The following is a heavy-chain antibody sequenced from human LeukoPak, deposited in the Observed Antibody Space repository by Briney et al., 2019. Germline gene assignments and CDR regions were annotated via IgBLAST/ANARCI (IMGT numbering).Heavy chain of an antibody. CDR3: ARVRSHYYDSSGYYSESHRYYMDV. Sequence: GESLKISCKGSGYSFTSYWIGWVRQMPGKGLEWMGIIYPGDSDTRYSPSFQGRVTISADKSISTAYLQWSSLKASDTAMYYCARVRSHYYDSSGYYSESHRYYMDVWGKGTTVTVSS. D-gene: IGHD3-22*01. J-gene: IGHJ6*03. V-gene: IGHV5-51*01. CDR1: GYSFTSYW. CDR2: IYPGDSDT.